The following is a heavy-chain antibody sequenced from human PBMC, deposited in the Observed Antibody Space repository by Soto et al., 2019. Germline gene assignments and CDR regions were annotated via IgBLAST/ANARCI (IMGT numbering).Heavy chain of an antibody. V-gene: IGHV1-18*01. Sequence: QVQLVQSGAEVKTPGASVKVSCRASGYSFLTHGITWVRQAPGQGLEWMGWISTYDDKTNFPQKFQGRITMTTDTSTSTDYMELRSLRSDDTAVYFCARDRGYCNSSGCFRNWFDPWGQGSLVTVSS. J-gene: IGHJ5*02. CDR1: GYSFLTHG. D-gene: IGHD2-15*01. CDR2: ISTYDDKT. CDR3: ARDRGYCNSSGCFRNWFDP.